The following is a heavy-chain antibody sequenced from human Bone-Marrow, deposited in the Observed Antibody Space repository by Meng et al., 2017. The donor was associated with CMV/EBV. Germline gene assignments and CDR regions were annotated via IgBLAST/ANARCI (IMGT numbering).Heavy chain of an antibody. CDR2: ISSSGSTI. Sequence: GESLKISCAASGFTFSNAWMSWIRQAPGKGLEWVSYISSSGSTIYYADSVKGRFTISRDNAKNSLYLQMNSLRAEDTAVYYCARDNGERWLQFYAFDIWGQGTMVTVSS. D-gene: IGHD5-24*01. V-gene: IGHV3-11*04. CDR3: ARDNGERWLQFYAFDI. CDR1: GFTFSNAW. J-gene: IGHJ3*02.